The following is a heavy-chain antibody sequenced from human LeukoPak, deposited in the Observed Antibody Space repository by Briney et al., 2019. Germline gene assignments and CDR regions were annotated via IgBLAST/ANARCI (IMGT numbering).Heavy chain of an antibody. V-gene: IGHV3-64*01. D-gene: IGHD3-3*01. J-gene: IGHJ4*02. Sequence: GGSLRLSCAASGFTFSSYAMHWVRQAPGKGLEYVSAISSNGGSTYCANSVKGRFTISRDNSKNTLYLQMGSLRAEDMAVYYCARDHTQYYDFWSGCSYYFDYWGQGTLVTVSS. CDR2: ISSNGGST. CDR1: GFTFSSYA. CDR3: ARDHTQYYDFWSGCSYYFDY.